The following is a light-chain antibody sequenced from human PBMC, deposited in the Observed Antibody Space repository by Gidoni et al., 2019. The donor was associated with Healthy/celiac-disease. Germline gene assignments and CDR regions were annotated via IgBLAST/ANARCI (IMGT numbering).Light chain of an antibody. J-gene: IGKJ4*01. V-gene: IGKV1-39*01. CDR3: QQSYSIPLT. CDR2: AAS. CDR1: QSISSY. Sequence: DRVTITRRASQSISSYLNWYQQKPGKYPKLLSYAASSLRSGVSSRFSGSGAVTDFTITISSLQPEDFATYYCQQSYSIPLTFGGGTKVEIK.